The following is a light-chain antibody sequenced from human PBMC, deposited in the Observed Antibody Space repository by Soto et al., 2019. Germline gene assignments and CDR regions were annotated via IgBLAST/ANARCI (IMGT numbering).Light chain of an antibody. Sequence: SYELPQPPSVSVAPGQTASITCGGNNIAGKSVHWYQLKPGQAPVLIIYNDDDRPSGIHERFSGSKSGNTATLTVSWVEAGDEADYYCQVWGSNADPYVLFGGGTKLTVL. V-gene: IGLV3-21*04. J-gene: IGLJ2*01. CDR3: QVWGSNADPYVL. CDR2: NDD. CDR1: NIAGKS.